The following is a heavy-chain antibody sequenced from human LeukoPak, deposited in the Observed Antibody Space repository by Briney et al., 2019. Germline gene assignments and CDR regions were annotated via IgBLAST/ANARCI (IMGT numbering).Heavy chain of an antibody. Sequence: GGSLRLSCAASGFTFSSYAMSWVRQAPGKGLEWVSAISGNGGNTYYADSVKGRFTISRDNSMNTLFLQINSLRAEDTAVYYCAKAPGYSSYRRYSMDVWGQGTTVTVSS. D-gene: IGHD4-11*01. J-gene: IGHJ6*02. CDR2: ISGNGGNT. CDR1: GFTFSSYA. V-gene: IGHV3-23*01. CDR3: AKAPGYSSYRRYSMDV.